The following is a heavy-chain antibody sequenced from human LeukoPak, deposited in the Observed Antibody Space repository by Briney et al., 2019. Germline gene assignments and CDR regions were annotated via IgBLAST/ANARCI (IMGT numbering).Heavy chain of an antibody. D-gene: IGHD2-21*02. V-gene: IGHV1-18*01. CDR1: GYTFTSHG. CDR3: ARGRDVVVTATYGGYWFDP. J-gene: IGHJ5*02. CDR2: ISAYNGNT. Sequence: ASVKVSCKASGYTFTSHGISWVRQAPGQGLEWMGWISAYNGNTNYAQKLQGRVTMTTDTSTSTAYMELRSLRSDDTAVYYCARGRDVVVTATYGGYWFDPWGQGTLVTVSS.